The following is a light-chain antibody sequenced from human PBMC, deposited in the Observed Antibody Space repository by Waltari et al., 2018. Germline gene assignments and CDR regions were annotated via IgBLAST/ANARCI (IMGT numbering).Light chain of an antibody. V-gene: IGKV3-11*01. J-gene: IGKJ4*01. CDR2: NAS. Sequence: SCRASQGISTYLAWYQQKPGQAPRHLMDNASNRTTGSPASFSGSGTGTDFTLTVSSLEPEDFAVYYCQQRDSWPLTFGGGTKVEIK. CDR1: QGISTY. CDR3: QQRDSWPLT.